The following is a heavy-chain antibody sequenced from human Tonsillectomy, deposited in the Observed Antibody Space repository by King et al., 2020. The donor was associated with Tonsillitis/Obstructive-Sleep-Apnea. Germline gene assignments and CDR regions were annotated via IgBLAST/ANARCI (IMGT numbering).Heavy chain of an antibody. CDR1: GFTFTSSA. Sequence: RQLVQSGPEVKKPGTSVKVSCKSSGFTFTSSAVQWVRQARGQRLEWIGWIVVGRGNTNYAQNFQERVTITRDMSTSTAYMELSSLRSEDTAVYYCAAPGYCSSTSCYWRHAFDIWGQGTMVIVSS. CDR3: AAPGYCSSTSCYWRHAFDI. V-gene: IGHV1-58*01. D-gene: IGHD2-2*01. J-gene: IGHJ3*02. CDR2: IVVGRGNT.